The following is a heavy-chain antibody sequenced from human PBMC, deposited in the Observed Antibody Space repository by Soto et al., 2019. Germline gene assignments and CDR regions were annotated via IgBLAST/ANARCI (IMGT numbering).Heavy chain of an antibody. CDR3: AREQAVAGTLGYYYGMDV. CDR2: IIPIFGTA. V-gene: IGHV1-69*13. J-gene: IGHJ6*02. Sequence: ASVKVSCKASGGTFSSYAISWVRQAPGQGLEWMGGIIPIFGTANYAQKFQGRVTITADESTSTAYMELSSLRSEDTAVYYCAREQAVAGTLGYYYGMDVWGQGTTVTVSS. CDR1: GGTFSSYA. D-gene: IGHD6-19*01.